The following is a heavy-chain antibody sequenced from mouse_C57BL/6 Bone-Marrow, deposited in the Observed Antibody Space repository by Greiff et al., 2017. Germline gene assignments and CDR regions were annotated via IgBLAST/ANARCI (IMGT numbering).Heavy chain of an antibody. CDR2: IYPGDGDT. CDR1: GYAFSSSW. J-gene: IGHJ1*03. Sequence: QVKLQQSGPELVKPGASVKISCKASGYAFSSSWMNWVKPRPGKGLEGIGRIYPGDGDTNYNGKFKGKATMTADKSSSTAYMQLSSRTSEDAAVYFCARKGWDEGYWYFDVWGTGTTVTVSS. CDR3: ARKGWDEGYWYFDV. D-gene: IGHD3-3*01. V-gene: IGHV1-82*01.